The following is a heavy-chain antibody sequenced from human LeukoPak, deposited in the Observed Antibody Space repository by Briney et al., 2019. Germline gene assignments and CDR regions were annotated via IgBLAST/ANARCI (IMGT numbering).Heavy chain of an antibody. CDR2: INPNSGGT. D-gene: IGHD3-10*01. CDR1: GYTFTDYY. J-gene: IGHJ4*02. CDR3: ARVRTMVRGVIIMNAIYY. V-gene: IGHV1-2*02. Sequence: ASVTVSFKASGYTFTDYYMHWVRQAPGQGLEWMGWINPNSGGTNYAQKFQGRVTITGDTSISTAYMELSRLRSDDTAVYYCARVRTMVRGVIIMNAIYYWGQGTLVTVSS.